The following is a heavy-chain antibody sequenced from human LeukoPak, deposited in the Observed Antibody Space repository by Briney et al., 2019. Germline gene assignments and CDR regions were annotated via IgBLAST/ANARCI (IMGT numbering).Heavy chain of an antibody. D-gene: IGHD3-10*01. J-gene: IGHJ4*02. Sequence: SETLSLSCAVPGVSISSSNSYWGWIRQPPGKGLVWIGSIYYSGNPYYNASRNRQVSICIDTSKNQFSLKLSSVTAADAAVYYCARDEYPYGGRTHPYFFDYWGQGTLVTVSS. CDR1: GVSISSSNSY. CDR3: ARDEYPYGGRTHPYFFDY. V-gene: IGHV4-39*07. CDR2: IYYSGNP.